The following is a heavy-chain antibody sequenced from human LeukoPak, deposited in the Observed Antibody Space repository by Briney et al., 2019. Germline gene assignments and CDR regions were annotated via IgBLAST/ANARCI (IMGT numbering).Heavy chain of an antibody. V-gene: IGHV3-23*01. CDR2: ISGSGDST. D-gene: IGHD4-23*01. CDR3: ARDTLEYSNSPDALDI. J-gene: IGHJ3*02. Sequence: PGGSLRLSCAASGFTFTTYAMSWVRQAPGKGLEWASVISGSGDSTYYADSVKGRFTISRDNAKNSLYMQMESLRDEDTAIYYCARDTLEYSNSPDALDIWGQGTMVTVSS. CDR1: GFTFTTYA.